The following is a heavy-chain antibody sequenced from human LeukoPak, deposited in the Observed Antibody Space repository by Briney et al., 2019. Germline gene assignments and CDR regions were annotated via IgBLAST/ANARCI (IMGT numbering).Heavy chain of an antibody. CDR2: IWHDGSHK. V-gene: IGHV3-33*01. CDR3: ARETFGSGSYPDF. CDR1: GFSFNTYA. D-gene: IGHD3-10*01. J-gene: IGHJ4*02. Sequence: PGRSLTLSCAASGFSFNTYAMHWVRQAPGQGLEWVALIWHDGSHKFYSNSVRGQFTISRDNSKNTVYLQMNNLRPEDTAVYYCARETFGSGSYPDFWGQGTLVTVSS.